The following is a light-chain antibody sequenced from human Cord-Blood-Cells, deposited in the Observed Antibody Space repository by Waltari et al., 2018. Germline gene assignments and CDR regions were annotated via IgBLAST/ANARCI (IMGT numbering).Light chain of an antibody. CDR1: SRDVGGYNL. CDR3: CSYAGSSTYV. V-gene: IGLV2-23*01. J-gene: IGLJ1*01. CDR2: EGS. Sequence: QSALTQPASVSGSPGQSTTLSCTGTSRDVGGYNLVPWYQQHPGKAPKLMIYEGSKRPSGVSNRFSGSKSGNTASLTISGLQAEDEADYYCCSYAGSSTYVFGTGTKVTVL.